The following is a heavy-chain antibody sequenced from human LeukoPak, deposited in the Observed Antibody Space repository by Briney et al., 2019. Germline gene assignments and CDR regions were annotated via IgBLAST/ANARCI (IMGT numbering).Heavy chain of an antibody. CDR1: GFTFSSYE. Sequence: GGSLRLSCAASGFTFSSYEMNWVRQAPGKGLEWVSYISSSGSTIYYADSVKGRFTISRDNAKNSLYLKMNTLRAEDTAVYYCARESSSWYVDYFDYWGQGALVTVSS. J-gene: IGHJ4*02. CDR2: ISSSGSTI. D-gene: IGHD6-13*01. CDR3: ARESSSWYVDYFDY. V-gene: IGHV3-48*03.